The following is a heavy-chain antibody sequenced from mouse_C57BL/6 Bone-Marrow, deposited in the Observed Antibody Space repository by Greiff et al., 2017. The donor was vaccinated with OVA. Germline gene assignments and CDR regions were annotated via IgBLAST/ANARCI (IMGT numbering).Heavy chain of an antibody. CDR1: GFNIKDDY. CDR2: IDPENGDT. V-gene: IGHV14-4*01. Sequence: EVQLQQSGAGLVRPGASVKLSCTASGFNIKDDYMHWVKQRPEQGLEWIGWIDPENGDTEYASKFQGKATITADTSSNTAYLQLSSLTSEDTAVYYCTTRKLPSDYWGQGTTLTVSS. J-gene: IGHJ2*01. D-gene: IGHD1-1*01. CDR3: TTRKLPSDY.